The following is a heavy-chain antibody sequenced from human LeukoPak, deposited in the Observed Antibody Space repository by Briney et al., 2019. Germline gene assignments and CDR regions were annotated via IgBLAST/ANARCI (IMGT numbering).Heavy chain of an antibody. J-gene: IGHJ5*02. CDR1: GGSFSGYY. CDR2: ISSSSSYI. CDR3: ARSPHHSSGYYNWFDP. Sequence: PSETLSLTCAVYGGSFSGYYWSWIRQPPGKGLEWVSFISSSSSYIYYADSVKGRFTISRDNAKNSLYVEMNSLRVEDTAVYYCARSPHHSSGYYNWFDPWGQGTLVTVSS. D-gene: IGHD3-22*01. V-gene: IGHV3-11*06.